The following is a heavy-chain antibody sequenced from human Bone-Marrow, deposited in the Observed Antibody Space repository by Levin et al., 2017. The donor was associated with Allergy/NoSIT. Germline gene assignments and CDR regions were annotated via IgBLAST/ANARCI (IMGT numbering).Heavy chain of an antibody. V-gene: IGHV1-2*06. CDR2: INPNSGGT. Sequence: GGSLRLSCKASGYTFTGYFMHWVRQAPGQGLEWMGRINPNSGGTTYPQKFQGRVTMTRDTSISTAYMELSRLRSDDTAVYYCAREYCTSTTCFDSRWFDPWGRGTLVTVSS. CDR3: AREYCTSTTCFDSRWFDP. CDR1: GYTFTGYF. J-gene: IGHJ5*02. D-gene: IGHD2-2*01.